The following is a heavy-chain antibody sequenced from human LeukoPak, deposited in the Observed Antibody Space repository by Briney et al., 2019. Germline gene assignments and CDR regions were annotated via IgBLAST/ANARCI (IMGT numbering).Heavy chain of an antibody. D-gene: IGHD4-17*01. Sequence: GGSLRLSCAASGFTFSSYWMHWVRQAPGKGLVWFSRINSDGSSTSYADSVKGRFTISRDNAKNTLYLQMKSLRAEDTAVYYCARARDYGVDYWGRGTLVTVSS. V-gene: IGHV3-74*01. CDR2: INSDGSST. J-gene: IGHJ4*02. CDR1: GFTFSSYW. CDR3: ARARDYGVDY.